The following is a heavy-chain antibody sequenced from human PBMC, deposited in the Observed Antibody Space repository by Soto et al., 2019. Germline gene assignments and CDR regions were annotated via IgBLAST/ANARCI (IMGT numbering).Heavy chain of an antibody. CDR2: VFYSGST. D-gene: IGHD3-22*01. V-gene: IGHV4-59*01. CDR3: ARGYYDSSGQSNTFDI. CDR1: VASISSSY. Sequence: PSQTLSLTCTFSVASISSSYWRWIRQSPGKRLEWIGFVFYSGSTNYNPSLKSRVTISVDTSKNQLSLKLKSVTAADTAVYYCARGYYDSSGQSNTFDIWGQGTMVTVSS. J-gene: IGHJ3*02.